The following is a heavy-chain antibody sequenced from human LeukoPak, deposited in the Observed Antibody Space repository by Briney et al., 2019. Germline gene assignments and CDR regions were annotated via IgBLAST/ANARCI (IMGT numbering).Heavy chain of an antibody. CDR3: ARTSTGNAIDM. D-gene: IGHD1-1*01. J-gene: IGHJ3*02. CDR1: GFTFSSYW. Sequence: PGGSLRLSCAASGFTFSSYWMHWVRQAPGKGLVWVSRINSDGTSTSQADSVKGRLTISRDNAKNTLYLQMNSLRVEDTAVYYCARTSTGNAIDMWGQGTMVTVSS. V-gene: IGHV3-74*01. CDR2: INSDGTST.